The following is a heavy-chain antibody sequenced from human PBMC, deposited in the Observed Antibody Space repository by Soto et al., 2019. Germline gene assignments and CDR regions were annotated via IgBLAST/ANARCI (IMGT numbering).Heavy chain of an antibody. J-gene: IGHJ4*02. V-gene: IGHV3-33*01. CDR3: ARDGEMATIFDY. D-gene: IGHD5-12*01. CDR2: IWYDGSNK. Sequence: GGSLRLSCAASGFTFSSYGMHWVRQAPGKGLEWVAVIWYDGSNKYYADSVKGRFTISRDNSKNTLYLQMNSLRAEDTAVYYCARDGEMATIFDYWGQGTLVTVSS. CDR1: GFTFSSYG.